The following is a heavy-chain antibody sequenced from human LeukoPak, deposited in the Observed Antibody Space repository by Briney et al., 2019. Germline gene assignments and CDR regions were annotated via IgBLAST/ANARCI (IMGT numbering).Heavy chain of an antibody. V-gene: IGHV3-30*04. Sequence: GGSLRLSCAASGFTFSSYAMHWVRQAPGKGLEWVAVISYDGSNKYYADSVKGRFTISRDNSKNTLYPQMNSLRAEDTAVYYCARGLTGTTFWFDPWGQGTLVTVSS. D-gene: IGHD1-7*01. CDR1: GFTFSSYA. J-gene: IGHJ5*02. CDR2: ISYDGSNK. CDR3: ARGLTGTTFWFDP.